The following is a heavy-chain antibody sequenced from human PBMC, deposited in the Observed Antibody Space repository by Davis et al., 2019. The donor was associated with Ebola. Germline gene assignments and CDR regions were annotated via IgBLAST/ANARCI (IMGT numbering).Heavy chain of an antibody. CDR3: ARTHSTGWDLTNWFDP. J-gene: IGHJ5*02. Sequence: ASVKVSCKASGYTFTNYYMHWVRQAPGQGLEWMGMINPNDGRTIYAQKFQGRVTVTTDTSTTTVYMDLSSLRSDDTAIYYCARTHSTGWDLTNWFDPWGQGTLVTVSS. D-gene: IGHD6-19*01. CDR1: GYTFTNYY. V-gene: IGHV1-46*01. CDR2: INPNDGRT.